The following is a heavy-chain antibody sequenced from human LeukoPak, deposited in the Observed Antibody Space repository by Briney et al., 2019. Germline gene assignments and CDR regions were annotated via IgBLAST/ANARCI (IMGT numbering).Heavy chain of an antibody. D-gene: IGHD3-22*01. V-gene: IGHV4-38-2*02. CDR2: IYHSGST. CDR1: GYSISSGYY. Sequence: SQTLSLTCTVSGYSISSGYYWGWIRPPPGKGLEWIGSIYHSGSTYYNPSLKSRVTISVDTSKNQFSLKLSSVTAADTAVYYCARGLDSKFNYWGQGTLVTVSS. J-gene: IGHJ4*02. CDR3: ARGLDSKFNY.